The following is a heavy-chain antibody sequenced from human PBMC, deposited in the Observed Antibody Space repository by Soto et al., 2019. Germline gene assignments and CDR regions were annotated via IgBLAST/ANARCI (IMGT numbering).Heavy chain of an antibody. J-gene: IGHJ5*02. Sequence: QVQLVQSGPEVKKPGASVKVSCKASGYTFNTYGFSWVRQAPGQGLEWVGWIGTHNGDTTYAQKFQGRVTMTIDTSTTTSYMEQRSLTSDDTAMYFCARDWRGAEGFDPWGQGTLVTVSS. CDR3: ARDWRGAEGFDP. V-gene: IGHV1-18*01. D-gene: IGHD3-3*01. CDR1: GYTFNTYG. CDR2: IGTHNGDT.